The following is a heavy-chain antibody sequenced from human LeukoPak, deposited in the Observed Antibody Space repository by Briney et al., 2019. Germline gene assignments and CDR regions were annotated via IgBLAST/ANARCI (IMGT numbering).Heavy chain of an antibody. CDR2: INPNSGGT. J-gene: IGHJ4*02. D-gene: IGHD3-3*01. V-gene: IGHV1-2*02. CDR3: ARDLYDFWSGYQVDY. CDR1: GYTFTGYY. Sequence: GASVKVSCKASGYTFTGYYMHWVRQAPGQGLEWMGWINPNSGGTNYAQKFQGRVTMTRDTSISTAYMELSRLRSDDTAVYYCARDLYDFWSGYQVDYWGQGALVTVSS.